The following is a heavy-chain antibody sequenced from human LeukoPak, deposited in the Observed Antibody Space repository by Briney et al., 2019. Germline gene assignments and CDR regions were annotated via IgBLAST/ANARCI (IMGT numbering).Heavy chain of an antibody. CDR3: ARDRDLYYMDV. CDR2: ISSSGSYI. Sequence: GGSLRLSCAASGFTFSSYSMNWVRQAPGKGLEWVSSISSSGSYIYYADSLKGRFTISRDNAKNSLYLQMNSLRAEDTAVYYCARDRDLYYMDVWGKGTTVTVSS. CDR1: GFTFSSYS. V-gene: IGHV3-21*01. J-gene: IGHJ6*03. D-gene: IGHD3-3*01.